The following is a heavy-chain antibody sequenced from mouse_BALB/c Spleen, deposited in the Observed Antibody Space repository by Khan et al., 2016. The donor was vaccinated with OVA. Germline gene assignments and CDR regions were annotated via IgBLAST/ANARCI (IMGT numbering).Heavy chain of an antibody. J-gene: IGHJ3*01. CDR2: ISTYYGDA. CDR1: GYTFTDFA. Sequence: QVQLQQSGAELVRPGVSVKISCKGSGYTFTDFAMHWVKQSHAKSLEWIGVISTYYGDATNNQKFKGKATMTVDKSSSTAYMELARLTSEDSAIYYCVRGSGNSRFDYWGQGTLVTVSA. D-gene: IGHD1-3*01. V-gene: IGHV1S137*01. CDR3: VRGSGNSRFDY.